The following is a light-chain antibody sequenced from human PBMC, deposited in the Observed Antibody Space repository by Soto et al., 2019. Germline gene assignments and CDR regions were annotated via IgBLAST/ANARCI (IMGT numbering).Light chain of an antibody. Sequence: QSALTQPPSASGSPGQSVTISCTGTSSDVGGYNYVSWYQQHPGKAPKLMIYEVSKRPSGVPDRFSGSKSGNTASLTVSGIQAEDEADYYCSSYAGSHTLYVFGTGTKLTV. CDR1: SSDVGGYNY. J-gene: IGLJ1*01. CDR3: SSYAGSHTLYV. CDR2: EVS. V-gene: IGLV2-8*01.